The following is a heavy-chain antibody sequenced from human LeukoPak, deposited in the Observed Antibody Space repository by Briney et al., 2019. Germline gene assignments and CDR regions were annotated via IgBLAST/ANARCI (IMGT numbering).Heavy chain of an antibody. Sequence: ASVKVSCKASGYTFNHYDISWLRQATGQGPEWLGWVNPTTGNTVYVQRFQDRVTMTRNTSSSTAYMELNSLKSGDTAVYYCARGRTNYYSGDKCNWFDSWGQGTLVTVSS. V-gene: IGHV1-8*01. CDR3: ARGRTNYYSGDKCNWFDS. J-gene: IGHJ5*01. CDR2: VNPTTGNT. D-gene: IGHD2-8*01. CDR1: GYTFNHYD.